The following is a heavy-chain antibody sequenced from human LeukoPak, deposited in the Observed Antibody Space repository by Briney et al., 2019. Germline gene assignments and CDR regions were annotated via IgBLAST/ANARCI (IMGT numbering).Heavy chain of an antibody. CDR3: ARGTYSSSYFDY. J-gene: IGHJ4*02. CDR2: IYYSGST. V-gene: IGHV4-31*03. Sequence: SQTLSLTCTVSGGSISSGGYYWSWIRQHPGKGLEWIGYIYYSGSTYYNPFLKSRVTISVDTSKNQFSLKLSSVTAADTAVYYCARGTYSSSYFDYWGQGTLVTVSS. D-gene: IGHD6-6*01. CDR1: GGSISSGGYY.